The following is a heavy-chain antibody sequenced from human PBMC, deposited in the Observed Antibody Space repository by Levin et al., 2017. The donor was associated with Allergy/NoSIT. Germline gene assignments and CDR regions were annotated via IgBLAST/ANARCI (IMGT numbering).Heavy chain of an antibody. Sequence: SCAASGFTFSSYAMHWVRQAPGKGLEWVAVISYDGSNKYYADSVQGRFTISRDNSKNTLYLQLNSLRAEDTAVYYCAREDYEYYFDYWGQGTLVTVSA. CDR1: GFTFSSYA. CDR2: ISYDGSNK. V-gene: IGHV3-30-3*01. J-gene: IGHJ4*02. CDR3: AREDYEYYFDY. D-gene: IGHD4-17*01.